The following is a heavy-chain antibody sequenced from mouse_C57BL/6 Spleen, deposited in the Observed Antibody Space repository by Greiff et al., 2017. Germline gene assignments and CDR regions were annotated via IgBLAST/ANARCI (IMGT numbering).Heavy chain of an antibody. CDR2: ISYDGSN. CDR3: ARCGSSPYYFDY. D-gene: IGHD1-1*01. J-gene: IGHJ2*01. V-gene: IGHV3-6*01. CDR1: GYSITSGYY. Sequence: VQLKESGPGLVKPSQSLSLTCSVTGYSITSGYYWNWIRQFPGNKLEWMGYISYDGSNNYNPSLKNRISITRDTSKNQFFLKLNSVTTEDTSTYYCARCGSSPYYFDYWGQGTTLTVSS.